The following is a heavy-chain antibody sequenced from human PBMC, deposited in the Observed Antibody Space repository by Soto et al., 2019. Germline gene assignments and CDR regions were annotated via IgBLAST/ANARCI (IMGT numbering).Heavy chain of an antibody. J-gene: IGHJ3*02. CDR3: AGGAGIAAAGTLGAFDI. Sequence: QVQLVQSGAEVKKPGSSVKVSCKASGGTFSSYTISWVRQAPGQGLEWMGRIIPILGIANYAQKFQGRVTITADKSTSTAYMELSSLRSEDTAVYYCAGGAGIAAAGTLGAFDIWGQGTMVTVSS. CDR2: IIPILGIA. CDR1: GGTFSSYT. V-gene: IGHV1-69*02. D-gene: IGHD6-13*01.